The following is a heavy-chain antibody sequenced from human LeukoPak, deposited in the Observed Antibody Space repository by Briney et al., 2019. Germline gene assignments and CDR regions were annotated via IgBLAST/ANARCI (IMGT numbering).Heavy chain of an antibody. J-gene: IGHJ4*02. Sequence: GGSLRLSCAASGFTFSIYAMSWVRQAPGKGLEWVSVIYSGGSTYYADSVKGRFTISRDNSKNTLYLQMNSLRAEDTAVYYCAREGGSYYFDYWGQGTLVTVSS. CDR2: IYSGGST. D-gene: IGHD1-26*01. V-gene: IGHV3-66*01. CDR3: AREGGSYYFDY. CDR1: GFTFSIYA.